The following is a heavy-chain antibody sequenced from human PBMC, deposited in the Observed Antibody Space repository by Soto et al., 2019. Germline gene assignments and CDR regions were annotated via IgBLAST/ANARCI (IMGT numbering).Heavy chain of an antibody. V-gene: IGHV4-28*01. D-gene: IGHD1-26*01. Sequence: QVQLQESGPGLVKPSDTLSLTCAVSGYSISSTNWWGWIRQPPGKGLECIGYIYYIGTTYYNPSLKGRVTMSVDTSKNQFSLKLTSVTAVDTAVYYCARREIQGPIDYWGQGTLVTVSS. CDR1: GYSISSTNW. CDR3: ARREIQGPIDY. CDR2: IYYIGTT. J-gene: IGHJ4*02.